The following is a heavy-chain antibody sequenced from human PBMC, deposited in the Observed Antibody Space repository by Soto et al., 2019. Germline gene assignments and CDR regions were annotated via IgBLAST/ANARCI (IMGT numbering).Heavy chain of an antibody. CDR2: ISAYNGNT. D-gene: IGHD6-6*01. CDR3: ARSDTGYSSSLGLFDY. J-gene: IGHJ4*02. Sequence: ASVKVSCKASGYTFTSYGISWVRQAPGQGLEWMGWISAYNGNTNYAQKLQGRVTMTTDTSTSTAYMELRSLRSDDTAVYYCARSDTGYSSSLGLFDYWGQGTLVTVSS. V-gene: IGHV1-18*04. CDR1: GYTFTSYG.